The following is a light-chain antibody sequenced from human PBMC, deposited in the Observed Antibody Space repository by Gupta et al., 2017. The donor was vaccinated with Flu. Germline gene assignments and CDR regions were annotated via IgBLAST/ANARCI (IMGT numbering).Light chain of an antibody. Sequence: QSVLAQPPSASVPPGQRVTISCSGSRSNIGSNAVNWYQQFAGTAPNHLIYGSNKRRSGAPERFAGSNSGSSAALAIRRLPSEEEADYYCEAWEESQNGHYVFGTGTNVTVL. CDR3: EAWEESQNGHYV. CDR2: GSN. CDR1: RSNIGSNA. V-gene: IGLV1-44*01. J-gene: IGLJ1*01.